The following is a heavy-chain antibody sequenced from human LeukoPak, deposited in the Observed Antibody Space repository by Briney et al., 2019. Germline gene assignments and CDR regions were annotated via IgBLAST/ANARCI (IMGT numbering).Heavy chain of an antibody. CDR2: ICWNSGSI. CDR1: GFTFDDYA. CDR3: AKDRSGSWYGGATIFDY. V-gene: IGHV3-9*03. D-gene: IGHD6-13*01. Sequence: GRSLRLSGAASGFTFDDYAMHWVRQAPGKGLEWVSGICWNSGSIGYADSVKGRFTISRDNAKNSLYLQMNSLRAEDMALYYCAKDRSGSWYGGATIFDYWGQGTLVTVSS. J-gene: IGHJ4*02.